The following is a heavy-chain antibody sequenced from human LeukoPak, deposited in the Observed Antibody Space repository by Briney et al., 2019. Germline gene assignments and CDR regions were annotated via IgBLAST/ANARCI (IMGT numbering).Heavy chain of an antibody. CDR1: GFTFSSYG. Sequence: GGSLRLSCAASGFTFSSYGMHWVRRAPGKGLEWVAVIWYDGSNKFYADSVKGRFTISRDNSKNTLYLQMNSLRAEDTAVYYCARDYYGSGTNYYYYGMDVWGQGTTVTVSS. V-gene: IGHV3-33*01. D-gene: IGHD3-10*01. CDR2: IWYDGSNK. J-gene: IGHJ6*02. CDR3: ARDYYGSGTNYYYYGMDV.